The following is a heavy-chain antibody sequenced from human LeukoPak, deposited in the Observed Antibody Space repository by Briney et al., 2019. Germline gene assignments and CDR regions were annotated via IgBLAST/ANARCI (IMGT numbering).Heavy chain of an antibody. J-gene: IGHJ4*02. V-gene: IGHV3-30*18. CDR3: AKDLVGVAGKI. D-gene: IGHD6-19*01. CDR1: GFTFSSYG. CDR2: ISYDGSNK. Sequence: GRSLRLSCAASGFTFSSYGMHWVRQAPGKGLEWVAVISYDGSNKCYADSVKGRFTSSRDNSKNTLYLQMNSLRAEDTAVYYCAKDLVGVAGKIWGQGSLVTVSS.